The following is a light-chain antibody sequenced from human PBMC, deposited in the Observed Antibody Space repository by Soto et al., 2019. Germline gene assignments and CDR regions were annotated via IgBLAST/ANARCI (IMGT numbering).Light chain of an antibody. J-gene: IGKJ2*01. V-gene: IGKV3-15*01. CDR2: GAS. Sequence: EIVMTQSPATLSVSPGESATLSCRASQSISSELSWYQQKPGQPPRLLIYGASTRATGVPARFTGSGSGSAFTLTTRGMQAEEFAVYYCQQGHNWPLTFGQGNRLEI. CDR3: QQGHNWPLT. CDR1: QSISSE.